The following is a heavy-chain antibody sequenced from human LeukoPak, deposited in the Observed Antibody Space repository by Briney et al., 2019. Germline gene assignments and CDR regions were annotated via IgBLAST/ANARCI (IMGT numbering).Heavy chain of an antibody. D-gene: IGHD2-15*01. J-gene: IGHJ4*02. CDR1: GESFNGHF. V-gene: IGHV4-34*01. CDR2: IYHTGRT. Sequence: SETLSLTCAVYGESFNGHFWSWIRQSPGKGLEWIGEIYHTGRTNYKSSPKSRVTILADMSKNQFSLRLDSVTAADTAVYYCARGVVMVTAATPVLDSWGQGTLVAVSS. CDR3: ARGVVMVTAATPVLDS.